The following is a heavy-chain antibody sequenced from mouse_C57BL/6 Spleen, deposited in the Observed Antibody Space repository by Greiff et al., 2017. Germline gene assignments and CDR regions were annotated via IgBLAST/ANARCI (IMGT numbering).Heavy chain of an antibody. CDR1: GYTFTSYW. CDR3: ARGDSNYFDY. J-gene: IGHJ2*01. D-gene: IGHD2-5*01. Sequence: VQLQQPGAELVKPGASVKLSCKASGYTFTSYWMQWVKQRPGQGLEWIGEIDPSDSYTNYNQKFKGKATLTVDTSSSTAYMQLSSLTSEDSAVYYCARGDSNYFDYWGQVTTLTVSS. CDR2: IDPSDSYT. V-gene: IGHV1-50*01.